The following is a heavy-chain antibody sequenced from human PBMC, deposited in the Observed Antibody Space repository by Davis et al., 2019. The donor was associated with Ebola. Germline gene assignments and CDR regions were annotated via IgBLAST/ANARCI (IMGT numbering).Heavy chain of an antibody. D-gene: IGHD2-2*01. CDR1: GFTFSGSA. J-gene: IGHJ4*02. Sequence: GESLKISCAASGFTFSGSAMHWVRQAPGKGLEWVAVISYDGSNKYYADSVKGRFTISRDNSKNTLYLQMNSLRAEDTAVYYCARDFLESDIVVVPAAIGYWGQGTLVTVSS. CDR3: ARDFLESDIVVVPAAIGY. CDR2: ISYDGSNK. V-gene: IGHV3-30-3*01.